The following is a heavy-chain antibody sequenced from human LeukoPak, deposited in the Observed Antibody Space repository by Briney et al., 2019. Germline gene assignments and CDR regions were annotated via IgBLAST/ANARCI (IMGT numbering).Heavy chain of an antibody. CDR3: ARVDHDSGGYPLDY. J-gene: IGHJ4*02. CDR2: ISSNGGST. D-gene: IGHD3-22*01. V-gene: IGHV3-64*01. CDR1: GFTFSSYA. Sequence: PGGSLRLSCAASGFTFSSYAMHWVRQAPGKGLEYVSAISSNGGSTYYANSVKGRFTISRDNSKNTLYLQMGSLRAEDMAVYYCARVDHDSGGYPLDYWGQGTLVTVSS.